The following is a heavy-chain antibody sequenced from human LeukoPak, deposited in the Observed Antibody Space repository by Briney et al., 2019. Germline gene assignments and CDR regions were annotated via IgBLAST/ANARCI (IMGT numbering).Heavy chain of an antibody. Sequence: GGSLRLSCAASGFTFDDYAMHWVRQAPGKGLEWVSGISWNSGSIGYADSVKGRFTISRDNAKNSLYLQMNSLRAEDTALYYCAKATGNYYYYYGMDVWGQGTTVTVSS. D-gene: IGHD1-14*01. J-gene: IGHJ6*02. CDR1: GFTFDDYA. CDR2: ISWNSGSI. CDR3: AKATGNYYYYYGMDV. V-gene: IGHV3-9*01.